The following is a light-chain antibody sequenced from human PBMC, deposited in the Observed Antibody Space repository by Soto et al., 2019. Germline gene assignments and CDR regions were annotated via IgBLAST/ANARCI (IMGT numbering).Light chain of an antibody. V-gene: IGLV2-8*01. J-gene: IGLJ1*01. CDR1: ASDIGGYNF. Sequence: QSALTQPPSASGSPGQSVAISCTGTASDIGGYNFVSWYQQHPGKAPKLMIYEVNKRPSGVPDRFSGSKSGNMASLTVSGLQAEDEADYYCSAHGGTNPYVFGTGTKVTVL. CDR3: SAHGGTNPYV. CDR2: EVN.